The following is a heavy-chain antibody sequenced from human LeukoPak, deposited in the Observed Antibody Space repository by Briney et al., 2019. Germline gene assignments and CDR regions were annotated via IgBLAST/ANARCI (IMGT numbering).Heavy chain of an antibody. Sequence: GGSLRLSCAASGFTFSDYWIHWVHQAPGKGLVWVSRINTDGSITNYADSVKGRFSISRDNAKNTLYLQMSSLRAEDTAVYYCARDRGPRTGFMVREAYDYWGQGTLVTVSS. CDR2: INTDGSIT. J-gene: IGHJ4*02. D-gene: IGHD3-10*01. V-gene: IGHV3-74*01. CDR3: ARDRGPRTGFMVREAYDY. CDR1: GFTFSDYW.